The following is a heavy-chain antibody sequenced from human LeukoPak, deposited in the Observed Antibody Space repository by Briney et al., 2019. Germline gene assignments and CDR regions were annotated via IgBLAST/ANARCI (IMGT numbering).Heavy chain of an antibody. Sequence: SETLSLTCTVPGGSISSYYWSWIRQPPGKGLEWIGYIYYSGSTNYNPSLKSRVTISVDTSKNQFSLKLSSVTAADTAVYYCARDGQYSYGSAYFDYWGQGTLVTVSS. CDR3: ARDGQYSYGSAYFDY. D-gene: IGHD5-18*01. J-gene: IGHJ4*02. CDR2: IYYSGST. V-gene: IGHV4-59*01. CDR1: GGSISSYY.